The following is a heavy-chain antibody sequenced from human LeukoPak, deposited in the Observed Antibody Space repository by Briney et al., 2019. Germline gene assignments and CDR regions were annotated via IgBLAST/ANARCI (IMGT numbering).Heavy chain of an antibody. Sequence: GGSLRLPCAASGFTFSSYSMNWVRQAPGKALEWVSYISSSSSSIYYAVSVKGRFTISRDNAKNSLYLQMNSLRAEDAAVYFCARSPRFTSSLDAFDVWGQGTMVTVSS. CDR1: GFTFSSYS. CDR2: ISSSSSSI. V-gene: IGHV3-48*01. CDR3: ARSPRFTSSLDAFDV. D-gene: IGHD6-13*01. J-gene: IGHJ3*01.